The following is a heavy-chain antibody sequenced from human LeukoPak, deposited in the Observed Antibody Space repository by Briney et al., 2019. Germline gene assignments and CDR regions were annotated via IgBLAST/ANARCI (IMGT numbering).Heavy chain of an antibody. CDR2: INHSGSA. Sequence: SETLSLTCAVYGGSFSGYYWSWIRQPPGKGLEWIGEINHSGSANYNPSLKSRVTISVDTSKNQFSLKLSSVTAADTAVYYCARGWKRIAARLNYYYYYMDVWGKGTTVTVSS. CDR1: GGSFSGYY. V-gene: IGHV4-34*01. D-gene: IGHD6-6*01. J-gene: IGHJ6*03. CDR3: ARGWKRIAARLNYYYYYMDV.